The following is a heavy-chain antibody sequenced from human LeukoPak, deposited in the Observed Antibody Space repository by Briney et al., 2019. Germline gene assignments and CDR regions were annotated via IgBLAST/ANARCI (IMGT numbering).Heavy chain of an antibody. CDR1: GFTFSRYG. J-gene: IGHJ4*02. CDR3: AKDMGYYYGSGSYPPENDY. V-gene: IGHV3-30*18. CDR2: VSFEGSNK. Sequence: GGSLRLSCAASGFTFSRYGMHWVRQAPGKGLEWVAVVSFEGSNKYYADSVKGQFTISRDNSKNTLSLQMNSLRAEDTAVYYCAKDMGYYYGSGSYPPENDYWGQGTLVTVFS. D-gene: IGHD3-10*01.